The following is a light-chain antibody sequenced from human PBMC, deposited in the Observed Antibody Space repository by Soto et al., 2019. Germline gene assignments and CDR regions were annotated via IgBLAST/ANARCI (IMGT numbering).Light chain of an antibody. CDR1: SSDVGGYNY. Sequence: QSVLTQPASVSGSPGQSITISCPGTSSDVGGYNYVSWYQQHPGKAPKLMIYDVSNRPSGVSNRFSGSKSGNTASLTISGLQAEDEADYYCSSYTSSSTFGVFGGGTKLTVL. CDR3: SSYTSSSTFGV. V-gene: IGLV2-14*01. J-gene: IGLJ3*02. CDR2: DVS.